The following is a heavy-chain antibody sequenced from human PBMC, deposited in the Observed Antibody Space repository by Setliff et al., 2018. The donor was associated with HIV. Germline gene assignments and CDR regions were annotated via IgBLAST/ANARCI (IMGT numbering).Heavy chain of an antibody. V-gene: IGHV2-5*01. CDR3: AHRLSYYDTSGYYSYYFDY. D-gene: IGHD3-22*01. CDR2: NYWNDDK. Sequence: SGPTVVNPTQTLTLTCTFSGFSLSTNGVAVGWIRQPPGKALEWLALNYWNDDKRYSPSLKSRLTITTDTSKNQVVLTMTNMDPVDTATYYCAHRLSYYDTSGYYSYYFDYWGQGTLVTVSS. CDR1: GFSLSTNGVA. J-gene: IGHJ4*02.